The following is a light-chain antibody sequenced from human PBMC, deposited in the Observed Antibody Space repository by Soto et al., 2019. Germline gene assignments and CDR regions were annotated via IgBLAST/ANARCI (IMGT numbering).Light chain of an antibody. CDR3: KQVNSHPFT. CDR2: GAS. V-gene: IGKV1-9*01. J-gene: IGKJ3*01. Sequence: IQLTQSPSSLSASVGDRITITCRASQGISSYLAWYQQKPGKAPKLLIYGASTLQGGVPSRFSGSGSGTDFTLTISSLQPEDFSTYYCKQVNSHPFTFGTETKVGIK. CDR1: QGISSY.